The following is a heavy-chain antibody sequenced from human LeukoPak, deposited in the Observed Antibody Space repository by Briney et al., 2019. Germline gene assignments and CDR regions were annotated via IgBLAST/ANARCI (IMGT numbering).Heavy chain of an antibody. CDR1: GFTFNNNW. CDR2: IKQDGSEK. J-gene: IGHJ4*02. Sequence: GGSLRLSCAGSGFTFNNNWMSWVRQAPGKGLEGVANIKQDGSEKYYVDSVKGRFTISRDNAKNSLSLQMNSLRAEDTAVYYCARDKYYDRYFDSWGQGTLVTVSS. D-gene: IGHD3-22*01. V-gene: IGHV3-7*01. CDR3: ARDKYYDRYFDS.